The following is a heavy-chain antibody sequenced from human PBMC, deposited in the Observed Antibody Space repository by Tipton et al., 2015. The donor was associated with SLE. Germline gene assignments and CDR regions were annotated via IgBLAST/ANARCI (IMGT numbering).Heavy chain of an antibody. CDR3: ASLGRAAAVHSDY. D-gene: IGHD6-13*01. V-gene: IGHV4-4*09. J-gene: IGHJ4*02. CDR1: GGSFSGYY. Sequence: LRLSCAVYGGSFSGYYWSWIRQPPGKGLEWIGYIYTSGSTNYNPSLKSRVTISVDTSKNQFSLKLSSVTAADTAVYYCASLGRAAAVHSDYWGQGTLVTVSS. CDR2: IYTSGST.